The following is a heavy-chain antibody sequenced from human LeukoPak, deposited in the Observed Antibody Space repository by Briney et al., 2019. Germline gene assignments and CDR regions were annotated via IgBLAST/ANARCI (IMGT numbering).Heavy chain of an antibody. CDR3: AKQGVDPYNWFDP. Sequence: PGGSLRPSCAASGFTLSSYAMSWVRQAPGKGLEWVSGIRGSGGGTYYADSVKGRFTTSRDNSKNTLYLQMNSLRAEDTALYYCAKQGVDPYNWFDPWGQGTLVTVSS. CDR1: GFTLSSYA. D-gene: IGHD3-10*01. CDR2: IRGSGGGT. V-gene: IGHV3-23*01. J-gene: IGHJ5*02.